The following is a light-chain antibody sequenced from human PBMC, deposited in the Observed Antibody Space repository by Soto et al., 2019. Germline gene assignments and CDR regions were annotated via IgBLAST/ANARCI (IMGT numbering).Light chain of an antibody. CDR3: SSYAVTNIFV. V-gene: IGLV2-8*01. Sequence: QSVLTQPPSASGSPGQLVTISCTGTSSDVGGYNYVSWYQQHPGKAPKVIIYEVSKRPSGVPDRFSGSKSGSTASLTVSGLQAEDEADYYCSSYAVTNIFVFGPGTKV. CDR1: SSDVGGYNY. J-gene: IGLJ1*01. CDR2: EVS.